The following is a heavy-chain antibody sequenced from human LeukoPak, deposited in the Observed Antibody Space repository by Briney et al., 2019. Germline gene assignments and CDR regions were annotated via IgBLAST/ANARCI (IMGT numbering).Heavy chain of an antibody. CDR3: ARHSSTSSSDY. CDR1: GYSFTSYW. Sequence: GASLQISCKGSGYSFTSYWIGWVRPLPGKGLEWMGIIYPGDSDTRYSPSFQGQVTISAGKSISTAYLQWSSLKASDTAMYYCARHSSTSSSDYWGQGTLVTVSS. D-gene: IGHD2-2*01. V-gene: IGHV5-51*01. CDR2: IYPGDSDT. J-gene: IGHJ4*02.